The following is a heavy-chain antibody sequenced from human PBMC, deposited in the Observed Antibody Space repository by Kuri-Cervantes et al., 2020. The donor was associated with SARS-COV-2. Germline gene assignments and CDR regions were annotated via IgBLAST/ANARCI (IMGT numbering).Heavy chain of an antibody. CDR1: GYTFTGYY. J-gene: IGHJ3*02. CDR3: ARGVGSSWYVDDAFDI. V-gene: IGHV1-2*02. Sequence: ASVKVSCKASGYTFTGYYMHWVRQAPGQGLEWMGWINPNSGGTNYAQKFQGRVTMTREESTSTAYMELSSLRSEDTAVYYCARGVGSSWYVDDAFDIWGQGTMVTVSS. CDR2: INPNSGGT. D-gene: IGHD6-13*01.